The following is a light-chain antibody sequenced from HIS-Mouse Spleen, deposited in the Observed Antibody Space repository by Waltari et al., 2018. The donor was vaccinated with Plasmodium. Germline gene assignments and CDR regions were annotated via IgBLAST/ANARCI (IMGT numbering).Light chain of an antibody. CDR2: DAS. Sequence: EIVLTQSPATLSLSPGERATLSCRASQSVSSYLAWYQQKPGQAPRLLIYDASNRATVIPARFSGSVSGTDFTLTISSLEPEDFAVYYCQQRSNWPRVLTFGGGTKVEIK. J-gene: IGKJ4*01. V-gene: IGKV3-11*01. CDR1: QSVSSY. CDR3: QQRSNWPRVLT.